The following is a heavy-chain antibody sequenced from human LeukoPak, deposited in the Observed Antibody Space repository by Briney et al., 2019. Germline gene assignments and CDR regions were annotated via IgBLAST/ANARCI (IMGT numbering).Heavy chain of an antibody. D-gene: IGHD6-13*01. CDR3: AKSRGYSSRVPSFDY. V-gene: IGHV3-23*01. Sequence: GRSLRLSCAASGFTFSSYAMSWVRQAPGKGLEWVSAISGSGGSTYYADSVKGRFTISRDNSKNTLYLQMNSLRAEDTAVYYCAKSRGYSSRVPSFDYWGQGTLVTVSS. CDR2: ISGSGGST. J-gene: IGHJ4*02. CDR1: GFTFSSYA.